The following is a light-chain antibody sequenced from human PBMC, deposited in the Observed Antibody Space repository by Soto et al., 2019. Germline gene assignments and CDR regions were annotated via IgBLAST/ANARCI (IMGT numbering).Light chain of an antibody. CDR3: HQYQIYPVT. CDR2: KAS. J-gene: IGKJ4*02. CDR1: QSVSTW. V-gene: IGKV1-5*03. Sequence: DIQMTQSPSTLSASVGDRVTITCRASQSVSTWLAWYQQKPGKAPKLLIHKASTLENGVRSRFSGSGSGTDFTLTISSLQPDDFATYYCHQYQIYPVTFGGGTKVEIK.